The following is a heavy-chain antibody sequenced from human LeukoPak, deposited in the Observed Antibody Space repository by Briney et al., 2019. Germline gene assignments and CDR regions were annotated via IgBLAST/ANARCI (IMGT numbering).Heavy chain of an antibody. D-gene: IGHD3-10*01. Sequence: SETLSLTYAVYGGSFSGYYRSWIRQPPGKGLEWIGEINHSGSSKYIPSLKSRVTISVDTSKNQFSLKLSSVTAADTAVYYCARRVGRYFGERAYYYNYMDVWAKGTTVTISS. CDR1: GGSFSGYY. CDR3: ARRVGRYFGERAYYYNYMDV. V-gene: IGHV4-34*01. CDR2: INHSGSS. J-gene: IGHJ6*03.